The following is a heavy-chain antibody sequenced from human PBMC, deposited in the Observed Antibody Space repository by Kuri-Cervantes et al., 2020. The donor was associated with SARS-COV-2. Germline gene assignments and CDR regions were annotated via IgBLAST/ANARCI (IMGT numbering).Heavy chain of an antibody. D-gene: IGHD3-22*01. V-gene: IGHV1-2*02. J-gene: IGHJ4*02. CDR2: INPNSGGT. Sequence: ASVKVSCKASGYTFTGYYMHWVRQAPGQGLEWMGWINPNSGGTNYAQKFQGRVTMTRDTSISTAHMELSRLRSDDTAVYYCARDPREYYYDSSGTIRTEESYFDYWGQGTLVTVSS. CDR3: ARDPREYYYDSSGTIRTEESYFDY. CDR1: GYTFTGYY.